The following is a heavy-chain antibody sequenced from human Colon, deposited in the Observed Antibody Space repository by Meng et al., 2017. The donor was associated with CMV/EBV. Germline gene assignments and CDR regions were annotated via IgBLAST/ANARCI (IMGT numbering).Heavy chain of an antibody. CDR3: AKDSPTNIPVYFDS. V-gene: IGHV3-23*01. J-gene: IGHJ4*02. D-gene: IGHD1/OR15-1a*01. CDR2: INAGGGRT. CDR1: GFTFSNFA. Sequence: GGSLRLSCAASGFTFSNFAMSWVRQAPGKGLEWVSTINAGGGRTYYADSVKGRFTISRDNSKNTLYLQVNNLRVEDTALYYCAKDSPTNIPVYFDSWGQGALVTVSS.